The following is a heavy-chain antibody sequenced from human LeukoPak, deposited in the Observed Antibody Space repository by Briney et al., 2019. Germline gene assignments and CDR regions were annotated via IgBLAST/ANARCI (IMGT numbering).Heavy chain of an antibody. V-gene: IGHV1-69*13. CDR3: ARATDYVWGSPNH. CDR2: IIPIFGTA. Sequence: EASVKVSCKASGGTFSSYAISWVRQAPGQGLEWMGGIIPIFGTANYAQKFQGRVTITADESTSTAYMELSSLRSEDTAVYYCARATDYVWGSPNHWGQGTLVTVSS. J-gene: IGHJ5*02. D-gene: IGHD3-16*01. CDR1: GGTFSSYA.